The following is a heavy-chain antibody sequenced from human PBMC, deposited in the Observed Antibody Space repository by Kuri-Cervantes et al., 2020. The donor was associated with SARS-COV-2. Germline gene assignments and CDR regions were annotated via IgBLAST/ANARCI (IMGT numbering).Heavy chain of an antibody. V-gene: IGHV3-11*04. CDR2: IGPSGTTK. Sequence: GGPLRLSCTASGFIFREYYMTWIRQAPGKGLEWVANIGPSGTTKYYAESVKGRFTISRDNAKNSLYLQMNSLRAEETAVYYCARESTGEGAFDIWGQGTMVTVSS. CDR1: GFIFREYY. CDR3: ARESTGEGAFDI. D-gene: IGHD7-27*01. J-gene: IGHJ3*02.